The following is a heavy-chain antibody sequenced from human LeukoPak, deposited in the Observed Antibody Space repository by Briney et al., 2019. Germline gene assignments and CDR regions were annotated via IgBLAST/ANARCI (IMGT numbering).Heavy chain of an antibody. Sequence: GGSLRLSCAASGFIFSGYSINWVRQAPGKGLEWVSYISTSSSTIYYADSVKGRFTISRDNAKNSLYLQMNSLRDEDTAVYYCARIGIDYGDAFDIWGQGTMVTVSS. J-gene: IGHJ3*02. CDR2: ISTSSSTI. D-gene: IGHD4-17*01. CDR3: ARIGIDYGDAFDI. CDR1: GFIFSGYS. V-gene: IGHV3-48*02.